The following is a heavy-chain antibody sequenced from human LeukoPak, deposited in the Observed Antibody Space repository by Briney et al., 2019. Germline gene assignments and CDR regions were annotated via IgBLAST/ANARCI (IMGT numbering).Heavy chain of an antibody. V-gene: IGHV5-51*01. D-gene: IGHD5-12*01. CDR3: ARLYSGYVLPFDY. CDR1: GYSFTSYW. CDR2: IYPGDSDT. J-gene: IGHJ4*02. Sequence: GESLKISCKASGYSFTSYWIGWVRQMPGKGLEWMGIIYPGDSDTRYSPSFQGQVTISADKSISTAYLQWGSLKASDTAMYYCARLYSGYVLPFDYWGQGTLVTVSS.